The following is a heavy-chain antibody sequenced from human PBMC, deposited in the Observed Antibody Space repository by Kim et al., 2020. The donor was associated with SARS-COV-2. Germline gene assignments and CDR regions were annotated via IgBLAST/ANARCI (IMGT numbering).Heavy chain of an antibody. V-gene: IGHV3-13*04. Sequence: GGSLRLSCAASGFTFSSYDMHWVRQAPGKGLEWVSAIGTAGDTYYPGSVKGRFTISRENAKNSMYLQMNSLKAGDTAVYYWARGFDSFGESIGGYYYGM. D-gene: IGHD3-10*01. J-gene: IGHJ6*01. CDR1: GFTFSSYD. CDR2: IGTAGDT. CDR3: ARGFDSFGESIGGYYYGM.